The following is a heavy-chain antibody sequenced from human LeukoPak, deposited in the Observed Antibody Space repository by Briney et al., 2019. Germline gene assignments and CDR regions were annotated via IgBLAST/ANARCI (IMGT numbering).Heavy chain of an antibody. Sequence: GGSLRLSCAASGFTFSHYIMNWVRQAPGKGLEWVSSISTSSSYIYYADSLKGRFTISRDNAKNSLYLQMNSLRAEDTAVYYCVRDLYGDYGMDVWGKGTTVTVSS. V-gene: IGHV3-21*01. D-gene: IGHD4-17*01. CDR2: ISTSSSYI. CDR1: GFTFSHYI. J-gene: IGHJ6*04. CDR3: VRDLYGDYGMDV.